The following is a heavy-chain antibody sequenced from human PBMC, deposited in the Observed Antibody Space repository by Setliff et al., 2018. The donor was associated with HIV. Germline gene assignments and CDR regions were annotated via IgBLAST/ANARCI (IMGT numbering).Heavy chain of an antibody. CDR3: ANPSVAGTGRFDY. V-gene: IGHV3-74*01. CDR2: INSDGSST. Sequence: GSLRLSCAASEFTFSTYWMHWVRQAPGKGLVWVSRINSDGSSTSYADSVKGRFTISRDNAKNTLYLQMNSLRAEDTAVYYCANPSVAGTGRFDYWGQGTLVTVSS. CDR1: EFTFSTYW. D-gene: IGHD6-19*01. J-gene: IGHJ4*02.